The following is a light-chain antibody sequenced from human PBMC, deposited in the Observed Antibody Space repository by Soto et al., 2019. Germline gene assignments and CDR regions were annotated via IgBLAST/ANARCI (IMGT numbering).Light chain of an antibody. CDR3: QSYDSSLSGYV. CDR2: GNN. J-gene: IGLJ1*01. CDR1: SSNIGAGYD. V-gene: IGLV1-40*01. Sequence: QSVLTQPPSVSGAPGQRLTISCTGSSSNIGAGYDVHWYQQLPGTAPKLLIFGNNNRPSGVPDRFSVSQSGTSASLAITGRQAEDEADYYCQSYDSSLSGYVFATGTKLTVL.